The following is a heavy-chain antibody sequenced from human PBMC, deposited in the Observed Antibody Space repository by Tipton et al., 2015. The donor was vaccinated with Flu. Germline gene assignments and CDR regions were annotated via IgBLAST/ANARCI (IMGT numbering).Heavy chain of an antibody. CDR1: GFTFSSYS. D-gene: IGHD3-10*01. CDR3: ARDRHYGSGSDCMDV. V-gene: IGHV3-21*01. Sequence: CAASGFTFSSYSMNWVRQAPGKGLEWVSSISSSSSYIYYADSVKGRFTISRDNAKNSLYLQMNSLRAEDTAVYYCARDRHYGSGSDCMDVWGQGPAVTVSS. J-gene: IGHJ6*02. CDR2: ISSSSSYI.